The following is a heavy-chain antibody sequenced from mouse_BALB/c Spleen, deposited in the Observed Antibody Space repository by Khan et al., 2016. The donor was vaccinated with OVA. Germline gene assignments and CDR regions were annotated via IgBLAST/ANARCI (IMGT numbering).Heavy chain of an antibody. Sequence: EVQLPESGPSLVQPSQTLSLTCTVTGDSITSGFWSWIRKFPGNKLEYMGFMIYSGYPHYNPSLKVRITITLHTSKIQYYLQWNSVTTEDTATYYCARSTYTYAFAYWGQGTLVTVSA. V-gene: IGHV3-8*02. J-gene: IGHJ3*01. CDR2: MIYSGYP. CDR3: ARSTYTYAFAY. CDR1: GDSITSGF. D-gene: IGHD2-14*01.